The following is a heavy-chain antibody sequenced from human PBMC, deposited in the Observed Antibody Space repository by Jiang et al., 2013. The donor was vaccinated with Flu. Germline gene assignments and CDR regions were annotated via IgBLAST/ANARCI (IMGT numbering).Heavy chain of an antibody. CDR1: GFTFSSYA. Sequence: VQLLESGGGVVQPGRSLRLSCAASGFTFSSYAMHWVRQAPGKGLEWVAVISYDGSNKYYADSVKGRFTISRDNSKNTLYLQMNSLRAEDTAVYYCARVTSDYGDPFDIWGQGTMVTVSS. V-gene: IGHV3-30-3*01. J-gene: IGHJ3*02. D-gene: IGHD4-17*01. CDR3: ARVTSDYGDPFDI. CDR2: ISYDGSNK.